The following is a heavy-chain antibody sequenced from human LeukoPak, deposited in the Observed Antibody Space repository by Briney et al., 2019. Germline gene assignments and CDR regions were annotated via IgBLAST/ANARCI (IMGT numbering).Heavy chain of an antibody. Sequence: GDSVKVSCKASGYTFTGYYIHWVRQAPGQGLEYMGWINPNSGDTNYEQKFQGRVTMTRDTSIRTAYMEMNRLRSDDTDVYCCARGGIATNWFDPWGQGTLVTVSS. V-gene: IGHV1-2*02. J-gene: IGHJ5*02. CDR2: INPNSGDT. CDR1: GYTFTGYY. CDR3: ARGGIATNWFDP. D-gene: IGHD6-13*01.